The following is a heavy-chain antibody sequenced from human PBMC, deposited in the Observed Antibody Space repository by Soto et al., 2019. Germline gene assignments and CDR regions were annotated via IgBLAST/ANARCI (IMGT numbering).Heavy chain of an antibody. J-gene: IGHJ4*02. CDR1: GFTVSSNY. CDR3: ARESIFGSGSH. D-gene: IGHD3-3*01. V-gene: IGHV3-53*04. Sequence: EVQLVESGGGLVQPGGSLGLSCAASGFTVSSNYMSWVRQAPGKGLDWVSVIYSDGSTYYADSVKGRFTISRHNSKNTLDLQMNSLRAEDTAVYYCARESIFGSGSHWGQGTLVNVSS. CDR2: IYSDGST.